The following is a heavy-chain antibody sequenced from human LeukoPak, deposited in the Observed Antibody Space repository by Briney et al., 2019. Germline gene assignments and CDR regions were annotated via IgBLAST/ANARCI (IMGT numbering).Heavy chain of an antibody. J-gene: IGHJ5*02. Sequence: GASVKVSCKASGGTFSSYAISWVRQAPGQGLEWMGGIIPIFGTANYAQKFQGRVTITTDESTSTAYMELSSLRSEDTAVYYCASSSPGRITIAWFDPWGQGTLVTVSS. D-gene: IGHD3-3*01. CDR3: ASSSPGRITIAWFDP. CDR1: GGTFSSYA. V-gene: IGHV1-69*05. CDR2: IIPIFGTA.